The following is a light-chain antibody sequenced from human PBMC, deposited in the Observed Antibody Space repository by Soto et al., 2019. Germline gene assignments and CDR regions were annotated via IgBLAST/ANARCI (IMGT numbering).Light chain of an antibody. CDR3: VTRGLLHN. V-gene: IGKV3-11*01. J-gene: IGKJ5*01. Sequence: IVLRLCRTTVTKPPNKRVTLSCRGSENINNYLALYQQRPGQAPRLLIYGASSRATGVPARFIGSGSGTDFTLTIISLEPEDFAIYYCVTRGLLHNFAQRTRLEIK. CDR2: GAS. CDR1: ENINNY.